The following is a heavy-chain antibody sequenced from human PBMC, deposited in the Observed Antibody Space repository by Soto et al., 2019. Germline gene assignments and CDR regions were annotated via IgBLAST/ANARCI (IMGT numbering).Heavy chain of an antibody. V-gene: IGHV1-69*13. Sequence: SVKVSCKASGGTFISHAISWVRQAPGQGLEWMGGIIPILGTANYAQKFQGRVTITADESTSTAYMELSSLRSEDTAVYYCAKKSESFHRPRYYSGFHHWAQ. D-gene: IGHD3-22*01. CDR1: GGTFISHA. J-gene: IGHJ1*01. CDR3: AKKSESFHRPRYYSGFHH. CDR2: IIPILGTA.